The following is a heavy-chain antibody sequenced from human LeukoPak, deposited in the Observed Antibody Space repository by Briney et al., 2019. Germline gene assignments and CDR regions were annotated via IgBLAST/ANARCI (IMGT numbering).Heavy chain of an antibody. Sequence: GGSLRLSCTASGFTFSSHGMNWVRQAPGKGLEWISGISPSADITYYPASVKGRFTIVRDNSENTVYLHMSSLRAGDTAVYFCAKDDAWLQFNDWGQGTLVTVSS. CDR1: GFTFSSHG. CDR3: AKDDAWLQFND. V-gene: IGHV3-23*01. D-gene: IGHD5-24*01. J-gene: IGHJ4*02. CDR2: ISPSADIT.